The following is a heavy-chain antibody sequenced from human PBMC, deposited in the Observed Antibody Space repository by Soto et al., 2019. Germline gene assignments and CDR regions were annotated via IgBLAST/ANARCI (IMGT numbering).Heavy chain of an antibody. J-gene: IGHJ6*02. V-gene: IGHV4-34*01. CDR3: ARQSDSSGWYGMDV. CDR1: GGSFSGYY. CDR2: INHSGST. Sequence: SETLSLTCAVYGGSFSGYYWSWIRQPPGKGLEWIGEINHSGSTNYNPSLKSRVTISVDTSKNQFSLKLSSVTAADTAMYYCARQSDSSGWYGMDVWGQGTTVTVSS. D-gene: IGHD6-19*01.